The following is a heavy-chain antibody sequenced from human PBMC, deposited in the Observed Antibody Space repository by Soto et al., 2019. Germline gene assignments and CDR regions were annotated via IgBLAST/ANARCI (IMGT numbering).Heavy chain of an antibody. CDR2: INWNGGST. Sequence: GGSLRLSCAASGFTFDDYGMSWVRQAPGKGLEWVSGINWNGGSTGYADSVKGRFTISRDNAKNSLYPQMNSLRAEDTALYHCARVRSSPWDDAFDIWGQGTMVTVSS. V-gene: IGHV3-20*01. J-gene: IGHJ3*02. D-gene: IGHD6-13*01. CDR3: ARVRSSPWDDAFDI. CDR1: GFTFDDYG.